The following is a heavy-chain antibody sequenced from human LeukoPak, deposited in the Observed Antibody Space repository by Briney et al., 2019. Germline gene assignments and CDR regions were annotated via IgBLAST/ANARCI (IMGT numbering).Heavy chain of an antibody. V-gene: IGHV4-38-2*01. D-gene: IGHD6-19*01. CDR2: IYHSGST. J-gene: IGHJ4*02. CDR1: GYSISSGYF. CDR3: ARLAVVDLYYFDY. Sequence: TSETLCLTCAVSGYSISSGYFWGWIRQPPGKGLEWIGSIYHSGSTYYNPSLKSRVTTSVDTSKNQLSLKLSSVTAADTAVYYCARLAVVDLYYFDYWGQGTLVTVSS.